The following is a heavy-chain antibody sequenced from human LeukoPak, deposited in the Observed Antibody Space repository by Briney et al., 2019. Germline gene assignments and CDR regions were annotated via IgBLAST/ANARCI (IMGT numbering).Heavy chain of an antibody. V-gene: IGHV3-48*03. CDR2: ISSSGSTI. CDR1: GFTFSSYE. Sequence: PGGSLRPSCAASGFTFSSYEMNWVRQAPGKGLEWVSYISSSGSTIYYADSVKGRFTISRDNAKNSLYLQMNSLRAEDTAVYYCARGLTGDYDDYWGQGTLVTVSS. J-gene: IGHJ4*02. CDR3: ARGLTGDYDDY.